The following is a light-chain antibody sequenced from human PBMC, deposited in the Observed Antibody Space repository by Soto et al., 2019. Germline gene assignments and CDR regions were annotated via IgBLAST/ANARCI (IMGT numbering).Light chain of an antibody. CDR1: QGISRS. Sequence: DIQMTQSPSSVSASVGDRVTITCQASQGISRSLAWYQQKPGKAPKLLIYAASSLQSGVPSRFSGSGFGTDFTLTISGLQPEDFAVYYCQQADTFPITFGQGTRLEI. V-gene: IGKV1D-12*01. CDR3: QQADTFPIT. CDR2: AAS. J-gene: IGKJ5*01.